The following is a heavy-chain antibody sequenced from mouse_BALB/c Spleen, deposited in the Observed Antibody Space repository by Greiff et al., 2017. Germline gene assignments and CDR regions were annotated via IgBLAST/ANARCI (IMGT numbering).Heavy chain of an antibody. J-gene: IGHJ4*01. CDR3: TTGLVAAMDY. V-gene: IGHV1S22*01. D-gene: IGHD1-1*01. Sequence: LQQPGSELVRPGASVKLSCKASGYTFTSYWMHWVKQRPGQGLEWIGNIYPGSGSTNYDEKFKSKATLTVDTSSSTAYMQLSSLTSEDSAVYYCTTGLVAAMDYWGQGTSVTVSS. CDR1: GYTFTSYW. CDR2: IYPGSGST.